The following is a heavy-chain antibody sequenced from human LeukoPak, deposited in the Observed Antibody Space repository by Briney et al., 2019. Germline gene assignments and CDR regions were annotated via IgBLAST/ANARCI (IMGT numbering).Heavy chain of an antibody. CDR2: IYHSGST. Sequence: PSQTLSLTCAVSGGSISSGGYSWSWIRQPPGKGLEWIGYIYHSGSTYYNPSLKSRVTISVDRSKNQFSLKLSSVTAADTAVYYCAGDGVGDYSQALDYWGQGTLVTVSS. J-gene: IGHJ4*02. CDR3: AGDGVGDYSQALDY. CDR1: GGSISSGGYS. V-gene: IGHV4-30-2*01. D-gene: IGHD4-4*01.